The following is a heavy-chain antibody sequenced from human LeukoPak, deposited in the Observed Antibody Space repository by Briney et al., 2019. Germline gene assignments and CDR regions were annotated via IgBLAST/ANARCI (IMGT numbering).Heavy chain of an antibody. V-gene: IGHV3-23*01. CDR1: GFTFSSYA. CDR3: AKQRGGYYSFDY. CDR2: ISGSGGST. J-gene: IGHJ4*02. D-gene: IGHD3-22*01. Sequence: GGSLRLSCAASGFTFSSYAMSWVRQAPGKGLEWVSAISGSGGSTYYADSVKGRFTISRGNSKNTLYLQMNSLRAEDTAVYYCAKQRGGYYSFDYWGQGTLVTVSS.